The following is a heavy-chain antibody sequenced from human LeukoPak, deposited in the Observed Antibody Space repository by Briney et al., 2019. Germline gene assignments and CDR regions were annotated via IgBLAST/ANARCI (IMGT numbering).Heavy chain of an antibody. D-gene: IGHD5-24*01. CDR1: GYTFTGYY. V-gene: IGHV1-2*02. CDR3: ARDQRVEMATWYYVDY. Sequence: GASVKVSCKASGYTFTGYYMHWVRQAPGQGLEWMGWINPNSGGTNYEQKFQGRVTMTRDTSISTAYMELRSLRSDDTAVYYCARDQRVEMATWYYVDYWGQGTLVTVSS. CDR2: INPNSGGT. J-gene: IGHJ4*02.